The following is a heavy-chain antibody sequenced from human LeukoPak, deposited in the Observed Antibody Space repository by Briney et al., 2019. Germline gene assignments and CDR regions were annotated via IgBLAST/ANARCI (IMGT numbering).Heavy chain of an antibody. CDR2: INPNSGGT. V-gene: IGHV1-2*06. J-gene: IGHJ4*02. D-gene: IGHD4-17*01. Sequence: ASVKVSCKASGYTFTGYYMHWVRQAPGQGLEWMGRINPNSGGTNYAQKFQGRVTMTRDTSISTAYMELSRLRSDDTAVYYCARVSTDYGDYEPNFDYWGQGTLVTVSS. CDR3: ARVSTDYGDYEPNFDY. CDR1: GYTFTGYY.